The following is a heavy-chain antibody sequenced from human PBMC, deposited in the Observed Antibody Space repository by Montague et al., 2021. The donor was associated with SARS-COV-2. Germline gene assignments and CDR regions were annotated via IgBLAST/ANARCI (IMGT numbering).Heavy chain of an antibody. V-gene: IGHV3-13*04. J-gene: IGHJ4*02. CDR2: INTAGDT. Sequence: SLRLSCAASGFTFSSYDMHWVRQATGKGLECVSIINTAGDTYYPGSVKGRFTISRDNAKNSLYLQMNSLRAGDTAVYYCARGDRTGWQTDYWGQGTLSPSPQ. CDR1: GFTFSSYD. D-gene: IGHD6-19*01. CDR3: ARGDRTGWQTDY.